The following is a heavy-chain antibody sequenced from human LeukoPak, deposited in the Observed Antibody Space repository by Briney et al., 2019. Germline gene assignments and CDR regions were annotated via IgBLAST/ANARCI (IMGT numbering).Heavy chain of an antibody. CDR3: ARPMSSTVTRPFDY. D-gene: IGHD4-17*01. CDR2: INSDGSST. J-gene: IGHJ4*02. Sequence: QPGGSLTLSCAASGFTFSSYWMHWVRQAPGKGLVWVSRINSDGSSTSYADSVKGRFTISRDNAKNTLYLQMNSLRAEDTAVYYCARPMSSTVTRPFDYWGQGTLVTVSS. CDR1: GFTFSSYW. V-gene: IGHV3-74*01.